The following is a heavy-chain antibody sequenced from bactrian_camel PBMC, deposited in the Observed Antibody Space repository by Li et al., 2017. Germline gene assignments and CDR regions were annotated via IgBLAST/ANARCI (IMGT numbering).Heavy chain of an antibody. CDR3: AATPTKPDRAWHLLTPSEYFH. V-gene: IGHV3S1*01. J-gene: IGHJ4*01. CDR2: IDTDGGVT. Sequence: HVQLVESGGGSVLAGGSRTLSCVASEYAYTSDCMAWFRQRPGNEREGIATIDTDGGVTTYADSVKDRFTISRDNAKRTLYLQMSSLEPDDTAMYYCAATPTKPDRAWHLLTPSEYFHWGQGTQVTVS. CDR1: EYAYTSDC. D-gene: IGHD7*01.